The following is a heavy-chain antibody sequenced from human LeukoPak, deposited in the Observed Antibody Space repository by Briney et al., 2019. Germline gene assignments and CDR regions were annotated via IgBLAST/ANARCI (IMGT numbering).Heavy chain of an antibody. J-gene: IGHJ4*02. CDR3: ARDIPSGFYTPDY. CDR2: IETDGDQK. CDR1: GFPFSDYW. D-gene: IGHD5-12*01. Sequence: GGSLRLSCIASGFPFSDYWMSWVRQAPGMGMEGVANIETDGDQKNYVDSVKGRFTISRDNAGNSLYLQMSSLRVDDTAVYFCARDIPSGFYTPDYWGRGTLVTVSS. V-gene: IGHV3-7*01.